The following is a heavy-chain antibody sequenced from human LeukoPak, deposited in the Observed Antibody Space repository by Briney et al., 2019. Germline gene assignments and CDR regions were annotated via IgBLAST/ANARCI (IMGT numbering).Heavy chain of an antibody. CDR2: IWRDGSNK. CDR1: GFTFSSYG. V-gene: IGHV3-33*06. J-gene: IGHJ4*02. Sequence: GRSLRLSCAASGFTFSSYGMHWVRQAPGKGLEWVAVIWRDGSNKYYADSVKGRFTISRDNSKNTLYLQMTSLRAEDTAVYYCAKGDTAMVSYYFDYWGQGTLVTVSS. D-gene: IGHD5-18*01. CDR3: AKGDTAMVSYYFDY.